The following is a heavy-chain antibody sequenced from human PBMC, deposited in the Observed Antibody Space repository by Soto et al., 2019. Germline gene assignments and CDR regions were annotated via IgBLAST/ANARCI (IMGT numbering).Heavy chain of an antibody. CDR1: GFSFSSYA. V-gene: IGHV3-23*01. CDR2: ISGSGGST. J-gene: IGHJ3*02. D-gene: IGHD3-22*01. Sequence: GGSLRLSCAASGFSFSSYAMSWVRQAPGKGLEWVSAISGSGGSTYYADSVKGRFTISRDNSKNTLYLQMNSLRAEDTAVYYCAKDRVTDYYDSSGPTDAFDIWGQGTMVTVSS. CDR3: AKDRVTDYYDSSGPTDAFDI.